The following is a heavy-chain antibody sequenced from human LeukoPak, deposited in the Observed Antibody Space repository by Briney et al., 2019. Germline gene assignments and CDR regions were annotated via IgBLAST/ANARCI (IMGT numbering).Heavy chain of an antibody. J-gene: IGHJ4*02. CDR2: IRYDGSKK. CDR3: ARTGDTERFDY. D-gene: IGHD5-18*01. CDR1: GFTFSNYG. Sequence: GGSLRLSCAASGFTFSNYGMHWVRQAPGKGLEWVALIRYDGSKKDYADSVKGRLTISRDNSKNTLSLQMDSLRAEDTAVYYCARTGDTERFDYWGQGTLVTVSS. V-gene: IGHV3-33*01.